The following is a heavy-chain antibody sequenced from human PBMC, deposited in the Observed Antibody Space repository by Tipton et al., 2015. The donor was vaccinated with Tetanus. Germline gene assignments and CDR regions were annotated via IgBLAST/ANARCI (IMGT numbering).Heavy chain of an antibody. CDR3: ARSEQQLVRGYYYYYYMDV. V-gene: IGHV4-61*01. CDR2: IYYSGST. J-gene: IGHJ6*03. D-gene: IGHD6-13*01. Sequence: TLSLTCTVSGASISSGSHYWSWIRQHPGKGLEWIGYIYYSGSTNYNPSLKSRVTISVDTSKNQFSLKLSSVTAADTAVYYCARSEQQLVRGYYYYYYMDVWGKGTTVTVSS. CDR1: GASISSGSHY.